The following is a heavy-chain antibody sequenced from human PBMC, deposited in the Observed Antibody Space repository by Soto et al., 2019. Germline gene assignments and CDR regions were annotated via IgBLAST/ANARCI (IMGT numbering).Heavy chain of an antibody. V-gene: IGHV5-51*01. CDR3: ARTHAYYYGMDV. J-gene: IGHJ6*02. CDR1: GYSFTSYG. CDR2: IYPGDSDT. Sequence: PGGSLKISCKGSGYSFTSYGIGSGRPIPGKGLEWMGIIYPGDSDTRYSPPFQGQVTISADKSISTAYLQWSSLKASDTAMYYCARTHAYYYGMDVWGQGTTVTVSS.